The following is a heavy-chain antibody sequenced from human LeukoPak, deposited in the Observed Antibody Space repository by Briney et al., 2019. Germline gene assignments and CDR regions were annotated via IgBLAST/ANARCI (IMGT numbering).Heavy chain of an antibody. CDR3: ARVGDCGGDCYPTLDC. V-gene: IGHV3-33*08. CDR2: IWYDGSNI. Sequence: GGSLRLSCAVSGFAFSTSSMNWVRQAPGKGLEWAAVIWYDGSNIYYSDSVKGRFTISRDNSKNTLFLQMNSLRAEDTAVYYCARVGDCGGDCYPTLDCWGQGTLVTVSS. J-gene: IGHJ4*02. CDR1: GFAFSTSS. D-gene: IGHD2-21*02.